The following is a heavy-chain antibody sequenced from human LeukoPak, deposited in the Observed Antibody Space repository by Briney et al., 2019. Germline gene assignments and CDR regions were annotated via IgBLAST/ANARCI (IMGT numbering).Heavy chain of an antibody. CDR1: GFTFSSYA. V-gene: IGHV3-64*01. J-gene: IGHJ6*03. CDR3: ARGGYQPYYYYYMDV. Sequence: GGSLRLSCAASGFTFSSYAMHWVRQAPGKGLEYVSAISSNGGSTYYANSVKGRFTISRDNSKNTLYLQMGSLRAEDMAVYYCARGGYQPYYYYYMDVWGKGTTVTISS. CDR2: ISSNGGST. D-gene: IGHD2-2*01.